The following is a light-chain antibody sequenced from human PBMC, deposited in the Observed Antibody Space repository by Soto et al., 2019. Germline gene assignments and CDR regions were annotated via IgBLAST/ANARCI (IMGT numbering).Light chain of an antibody. Sequence: QSSLAQPASVSGSPGQSITISCTGTSSDVGSYNSVSWYQQYPGKAPTLMIHDVNNRPSGISNRFSGSKSGNTASLTISGLQAEDEADYYCSSFTSSTSYVFGSGTKVTVL. CDR2: DVN. CDR3: SSFTSSTSYV. CDR1: SSDVGSYNS. V-gene: IGLV2-14*03. J-gene: IGLJ1*01.